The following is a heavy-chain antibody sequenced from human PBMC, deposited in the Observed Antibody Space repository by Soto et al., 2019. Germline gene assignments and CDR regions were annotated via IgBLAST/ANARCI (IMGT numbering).Heavy chain of an antibody. CDR1: GGSISSYY. D-gene: IGHD6-13*01. V-gene: IGHV4-59*01. Sequence: SETLSLTCTVSGGSISSYYWSWIRQPPGKGLEWIGYIYYSGSTNYNPSLKSRVTISVDTSKNQFSLKLSSVTAADTAVYYCARLYSSSWYYFDYWGQGTLVNVSS. CDR2: IYYSGST. CDR3: ARLYSSSWYYFDY. J-gene: IGHJ4*02.